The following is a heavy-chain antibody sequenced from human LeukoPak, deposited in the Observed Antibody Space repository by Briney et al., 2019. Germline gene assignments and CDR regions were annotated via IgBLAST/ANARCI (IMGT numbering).Heavy chain of an antibody. Sequence: SGGSLRLSCAASGFTFSSYAMSWVRQAPGKGLEWVSAISGSGGSTYYADSVKGRFTISRDNSKNTLYLQMNGLRAEDTAVYYCAKDSGIAAAGTYDYWGQGTLVTVSS. CDR2: ISGSGGST. V-gene: IGHV3-23*01. J-gene: IGHJ4*02. D-gene: IGHD6-13*01. CDR1: GFTFSSYA. CDR3: AKDSGIAAAGTYDY.